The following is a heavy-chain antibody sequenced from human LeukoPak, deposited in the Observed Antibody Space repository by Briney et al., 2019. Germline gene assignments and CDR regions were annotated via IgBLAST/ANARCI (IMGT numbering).Heavy chain of an antibody. CDR2: ISSSSSTI. D-gene: IGHD3-9*01. Sequence: GGSLRLSCAASGFTFSSYSMNWVRQAPGKGLEWVSYISSSSSTIYYADSVKGRFTISRDNAKNSLYLQMNSLRAEDTAVYYCARGPSYYDILTGYYIVYYFDYWGQGTLVTVSS. J-gene: IGHJ4*02. CDR1: GFTFSSYS. V-gene: IGHV3-48*04. CDR3: ARGPSYYDILTGYYIVYYFDY.